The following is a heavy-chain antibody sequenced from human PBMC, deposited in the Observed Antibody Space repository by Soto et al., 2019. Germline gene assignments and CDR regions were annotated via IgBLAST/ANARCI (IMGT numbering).Heavy chain of an antibody. J-gene: IGHJ6*02. CDR1: GFTFTSSA. V-gene: IGHV1-58*01. D-gene: IGHD2-15*01. CDR2: IVVGSGNT. CDR3: AADTGFRLGYCSGGSCSTYYYYGMDV. Sequence: GASVKVSCKASGFTFTSSAVQWVRQARGQRLEWIGWIVVGSGNTNYAQKFQERVTITRDVSTSTAYMELSSLRSEDTAVYYCAADTGFRLGYCSGGSCSTYYYYGMDVWGQGTTVTVSS.